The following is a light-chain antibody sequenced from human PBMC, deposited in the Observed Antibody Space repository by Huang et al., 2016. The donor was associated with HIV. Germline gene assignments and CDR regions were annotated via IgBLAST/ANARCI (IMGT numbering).Light chain of an antibody. CDR3: QQRGNWPSLT. Sequence: EIVLTQSPATLSLSPGERATLSCRASQSVSNYLAWYQQKPGQSPRLLIYDASNRATGIPARFSGSGSGTDFTLTISSLEPEDFAVYYCQQRGNWPSLTFGGGTKVELK. V-gene: IGKV3-11*01. CDR2: DAS. CDR1: QSVSNY. J-gene: IGKJ4*01.